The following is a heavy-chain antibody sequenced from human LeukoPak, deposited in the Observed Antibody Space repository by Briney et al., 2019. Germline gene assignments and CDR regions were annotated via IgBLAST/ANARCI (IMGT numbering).Heavy chain of an antibody. V-gene: IGHV4-34*01. Sequence: SETLSLTCAVYGGSSSGYYWSWIRQPPGKGLEWIGEINHSGSTYYNPSLKSRVTISVDTSKNQFSLKLSSVTAADTAVYYCARHRPQPYFDYWGQGTLVTVSS. CDR3: ARHRPQPYFDY. J-gene: IGHJ4*02. CDR1: GGSSSGYY. CDR2: INHSGST.